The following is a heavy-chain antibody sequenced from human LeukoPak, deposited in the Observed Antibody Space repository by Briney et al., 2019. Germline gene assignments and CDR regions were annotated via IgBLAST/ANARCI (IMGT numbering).Heavy chain of an antibody. CDR2: ISYDGSNK. J-gene: IGHJ3*02. CDR1: GFTFSSYA. D-gene: IGHD3-22*01. Sequence: PGGSLRLSCAASGFTFSSYAMNWVRQAPGKGLEWVAVISYDGSNKYYAGSVKGRFTISRDNSKNTLYLQMNSLRAEDTAVYYCARAPVSGYYRVGAFDIWGQGTMVTVSS. V-gene: IGHV3-30*04. CDR3: ARAPVSGYYRVGAFDI.